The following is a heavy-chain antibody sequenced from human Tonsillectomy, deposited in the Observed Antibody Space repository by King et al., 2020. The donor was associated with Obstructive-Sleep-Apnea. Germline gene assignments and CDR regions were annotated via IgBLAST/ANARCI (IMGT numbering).Heavy chain of an antibody. CDR2: IYYSGIT. CDR1: GGSISSYY. CDR3: AKLFSWEPDY. V-gene: IGHV4-59*08. J-gene: IGHJ4*02. D-gene: IGHD1-26*01. Sequence: VQLQESGPGLVKPSETLSLTCTVSGGSISSYYWSWIRQPPGKGLEWVGYIYYSGITNYNPSLKSRVTISVDTSKNQFSLKLSSVIAADTAVYYCAKLFSWEPDYWGQGTLVTVSS.